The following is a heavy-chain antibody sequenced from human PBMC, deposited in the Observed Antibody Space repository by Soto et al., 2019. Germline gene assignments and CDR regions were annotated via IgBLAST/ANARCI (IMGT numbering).Heavy chain of an antibody. Sequence: QVQLVQSGAEVKQPGSSVKVSCKASGGTFSSYTISWVRQAPGQGLEWMGRIIPILGIPNYAQKFQGRVTITADKSTSTACMALSSLRSEHTAVYYCARFRGSYGMDVWGQGTTVTVSS. V-gene: IGHV1-69*02. D-gene: IGHD3-10*01. CDR3: ARFRGSYGMDV. J-gene: IGHJ6*02. CDR2: IIPILGIP. CDR1: GGTFSSYT.